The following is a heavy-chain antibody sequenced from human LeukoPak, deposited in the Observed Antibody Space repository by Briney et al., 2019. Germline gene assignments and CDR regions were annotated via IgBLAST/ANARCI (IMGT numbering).Heavy chain of an antibody. J-gene: IGHJ6*03. D-gene: IGHD6-6*01. CDR3: ARDDAARRPYYYYYYMDV. CDR2: INPNSGGT. Sequence: WASVKLSCTASGYTFTGYYMHWVRQAPGQGLEWMGWINPNSGGTNYAQKFQGRVTMTRDTSISTAYMELSRLRSDDTAVYYCARDDAARRPYYYYYYMDVWGKGTTVTVSS. V-gene: IGHV1-2*02. CDR1: GYTFTGYY.